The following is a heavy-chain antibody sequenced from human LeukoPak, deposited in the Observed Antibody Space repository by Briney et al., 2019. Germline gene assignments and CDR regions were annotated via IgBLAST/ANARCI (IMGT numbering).Heavy chain of an antibody. CDR3: ARAHGDYGYFQH. J-gene: IGHJ1*01. CDR1: GYTFTGYY. V-gene: IGHV1-2*02. D-gene: IGHD4-17*01. Sequence: ASVKVSCKASGYTFTGYYMHWVRQAPGQGLEWMGWINPNSGGTNYAQKFQGRVTMTRDTSISTAYMELSRLRSDDTAVYYCARAHGDYGYFQHWGQGTLVTVSS. CDR2: INPNSGGT.